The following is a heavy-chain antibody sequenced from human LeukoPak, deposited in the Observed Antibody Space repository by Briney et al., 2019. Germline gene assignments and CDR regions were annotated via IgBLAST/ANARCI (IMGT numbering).Heavy chain of an antibody. CDR2: VSGSDAST. J-gene: IGHJ4*02. CDR1: GFTFDDYA. CDR3: AGVDWSV. D-gene: IGHD3-9*01. Sequence: GRSLRLSCAASGFTFDDYAMHWVRQAPGKGLEWVSTVSGSDASTYYADSVKGRFTISRDNSKNTLYLQMNSLRAEDTAVYYCAGVDWSVWGQGTLVTVSS. V-gene: IGHV3-23*01.